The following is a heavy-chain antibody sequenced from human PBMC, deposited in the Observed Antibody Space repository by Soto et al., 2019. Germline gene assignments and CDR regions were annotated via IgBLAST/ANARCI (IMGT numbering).Heavy chain of an antibody. D-gene: IGHD6-13*01. CDR2: IDYTGTT. J-gene: IGHJ4*02. CDR1: GGSVSSSFFY. Sequence: PSGTLSLTCTVSGGSVSSSFFYWSCVRQPPGLRLEWIGYIDYTGTTNYNPSLASRVAMSVDTSKKQFTLNLRSLTAADTARYYCARLKTSSGWSLFDSWGQGMLVTVSS. CDR3: ARLKTSSGWSLFDS. V-gene: IGHV4-61*01.